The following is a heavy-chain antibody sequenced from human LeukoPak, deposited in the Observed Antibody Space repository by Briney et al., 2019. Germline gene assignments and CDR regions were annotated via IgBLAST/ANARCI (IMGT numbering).Heavy chain of an antibody. CDR2: IYYSGNT. D-gene: IGHD3/OR15-3a*01. CDR3: ARQTGSGLFILP. Sequence: SETLSLTCTVSGVSISSSNSYWGWIRQPPGKGLEWIGSIYYSGNTYYNASLKSQVSISIDTSKNQFSLKLTSVTAADTAVYYCARQTGSGLFILPGGQGTLDTVSS. J-gene: IGHJ4*02. V-gene: IGHV4-39*01. CDR1: GVSISSSNSY.